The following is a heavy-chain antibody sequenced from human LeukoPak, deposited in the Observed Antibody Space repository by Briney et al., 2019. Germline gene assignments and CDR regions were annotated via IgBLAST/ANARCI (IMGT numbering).Heavy chain of an antibody. Sequence: PGGSLRLSCAASGFTFSSYGMHWVRQAPGRGLEWVAVIWYDGSNKYYADSVKGRFTISRDNSKNTLYLQMNSLRAEDTAVYYCARDQNRRDGYNRGRGAFDIWGQGTMVTVSS. J-gene: IGHJ3*02. CDR3: ARDQNRRDGYNRGRGAFDI. D-gene: IGHD5-24*01. CDR2: IWYDGSNK. CDR1: GFTFSSYG. V-gene: IGHV3-33*01.